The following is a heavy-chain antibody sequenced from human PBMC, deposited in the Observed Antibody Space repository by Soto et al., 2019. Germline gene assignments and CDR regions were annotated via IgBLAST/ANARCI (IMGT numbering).Heavy chain of an antibody. J-gene: IGHJ4*02. D-gene: IGHD2-15*01. Sequence: QVQLVQSGAEVKKPGSSVKVSCKASGGTFSSYAISWVRQAPGQGLEWMGGIIPIFGTANYAQKFQGRVTITADECTSTAYMELSSLRSEDTAVYYCARDRRDCSGGSCYATHFDYWGQGTLVTVSS. CDR2: IIPIFGTA. CDR1: GGTFSSYA. V-gene: IGHV1-69*12. CDR3: ARDRRDCSGGSCYATHFDY.